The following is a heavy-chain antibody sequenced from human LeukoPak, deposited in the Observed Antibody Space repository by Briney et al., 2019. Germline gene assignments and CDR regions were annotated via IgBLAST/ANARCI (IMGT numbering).Heavy chain of an antibody. J-gene: IGHJ4*02. Sequence: GGSLRLSCAASGFTFSSYAMSWVRQAPGKGLEWVSAISGSGGSTYYADSVKGRFTISRDNSKNTLYLQMNSLRAKDTAVYYCAKDPRGRIGLFDYWGQGTLVTVSS. V-gene: IGHV3-23*01. D-gene: IGHD3-16*01. CDR2: ISGSGGST. CDR1: GFTFSSYA. CDR3: AKDPRGRIGLFDY.